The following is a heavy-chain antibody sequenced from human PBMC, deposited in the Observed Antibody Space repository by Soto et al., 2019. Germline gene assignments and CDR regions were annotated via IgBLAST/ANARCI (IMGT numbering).Heavy chain of an antibody. V-gene: IGHV1-69*01. CDR1: GGTFRNLA. J-gene: IGHJ3*01. CDR3: ARRSVSHSNAFDF. D-gene: IGHD2-15*01. CDR2: FIPIIGGG. Sequence: QIQLMQSGGDVKTPGSSVKVSCKASGGTFRNLAINWVRQAPGQGLEWMGGFIPIIGGGINAQKFQGRVTITSDESTSTAYMELSSLKSEDTAMYFCARRSVSHSNAFDFWGQGTMVTVSS.